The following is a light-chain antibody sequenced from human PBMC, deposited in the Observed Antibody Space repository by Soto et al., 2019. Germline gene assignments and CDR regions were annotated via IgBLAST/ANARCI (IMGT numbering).Light chain of an antibody. CDR1: QGINSY. CDR2: AAS. V-gene: IGKV1-9*01. Sequence: DIQLTQSPSFLSASVGDTVTVTCRASQGINSYLAWYQQRPGKAPKLLIYAASTLESGVRARFSGSVSGTEFTLTISSLQPEDFATYYFQQLNSYPLTFGGGTKVELK. CDR3: QQLNSYPLT. J-gene: IGKJ4*01.